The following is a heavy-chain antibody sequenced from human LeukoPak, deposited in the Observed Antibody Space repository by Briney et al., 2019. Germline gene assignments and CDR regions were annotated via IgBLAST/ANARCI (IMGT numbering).Heavy chain of an antibody. CDR3: ASYQYSSSNYYFDY. V-gene: IGHV4-34*01. D-gene: IGHD6-6*01. CDR1: GFTFSTYW. J-gene: IGHJ4*02. CDR2: TNHSGST. Sequence: GSLRLSCAASGFTFSTYWMTWVRQPPGKGLEWIGETNHSGSTNYNPSPKSRVTISVDTSKNQFSLKLSSVTAADTAVYYCASYQYSSSNYYFDYWGQGTLVTVSS.